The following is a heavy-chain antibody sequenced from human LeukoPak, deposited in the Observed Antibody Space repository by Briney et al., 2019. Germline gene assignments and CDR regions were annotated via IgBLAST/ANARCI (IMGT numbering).Heavy chain of an antibody. CDR3: ARHGTLGSTTYPLDY. V-gene: IGHV4-61*05. D-gene: IGHD1-26*01. J-gene: IGHJ4*02. CDR1: GGSISTSNYY. CDR2: IYYSGST. Sequence: SETLSLTCTVSGGSISTSNYYWSWIRQAPGKGLEWIGNIYYSGSTNYNPSLKSRVTVSVDTSKNQFSLKLSSVTAADTAVYYCARHGTLGSTTYPLDYWGQGTLVTVSS.